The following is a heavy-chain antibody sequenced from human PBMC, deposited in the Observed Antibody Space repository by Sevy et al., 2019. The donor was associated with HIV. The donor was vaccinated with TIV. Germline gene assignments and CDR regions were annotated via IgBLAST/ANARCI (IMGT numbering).Heavy chain of an antibody. CDR1: GFTFSSSA. CDR2: ISGSGDST. V-gene: IGHV3-23*01. J-gene: IGHJ5*02. D-gene: IGHD4-17*01. CDR3: AKGPDYGDYVGWIDP. Sequence: GGSLRLSCVASGFTFSSSAMSWVRQAPGKGLEWVSTISGSGDSTYFADSVKGRFTISRDNSKNTLYLQMDSLRAEGTAVYYCAKGPDYGDYVGWIDPWGQGTVVTVSS.